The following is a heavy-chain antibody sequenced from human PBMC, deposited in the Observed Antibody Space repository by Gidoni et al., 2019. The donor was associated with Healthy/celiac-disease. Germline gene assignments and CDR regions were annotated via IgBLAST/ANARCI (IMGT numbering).Heavy chain of an antibody. V-gene: IGHV3-23*01. CDR1: GFTFSSYA. CDR3: AKDLNGERSSSWYYFDY. Sequence: EVPLLESGGGLVQPGGSLRLSCAASGFTFSSYAMSWVRQAPGKGLEWVSAISGSGGSTYYADSVKGRFTISRDNSKNTLYLQMNSLRAEDTAVYYCAKDLNGERSSSWYYFDYWGQGTLVTVSS. J-gene: IGHJ4*02. CDR2: ISGSGGST. D-gene: IGHD6-13*01.